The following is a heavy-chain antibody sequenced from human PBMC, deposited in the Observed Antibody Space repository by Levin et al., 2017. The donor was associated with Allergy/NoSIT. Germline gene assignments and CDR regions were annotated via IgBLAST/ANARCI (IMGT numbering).Heavy chain of an antibody. Sequence: HPGGSLRLSCAASGFTFTGYWMHWVRQAPGKGLVWVSRLKTDGSSTSYADSVKGRFTISRDSAKNTLYLQMNSLRAEDTAVYYCTREGYEDTAMTQRKPFEYWGQGTLVTVSS. V-gene: IGHV3-74*01. CDR3: TREGYEDTAMTQRKPFEY. CDR1: GFTFTGYW. CDR2: LKTDGSST. J-gene: IGHJ4*02. D-gene: IGHD5-18*01.